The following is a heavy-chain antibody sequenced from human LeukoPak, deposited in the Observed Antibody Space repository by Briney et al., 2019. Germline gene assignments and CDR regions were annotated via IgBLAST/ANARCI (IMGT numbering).Heavy chain of an antibody. CDR1: GFTFNTYS. V-gene: IGHV3-23*01. Sequence: GGSLRLSCEASGFTFNTYSMNWARQAPGKGLEWVSAISGSGGTTYYADSVKGRFTISRDNSKNTLYLQMNSLRAEDTAVYYCALRGVGANFDYWGQGTLVTVSS. J-gene: IGHJ4*02. CDR2: ISGSGGTT. CDR3: ALRGVGANFDY. D-gene: IGHD1-26*01.